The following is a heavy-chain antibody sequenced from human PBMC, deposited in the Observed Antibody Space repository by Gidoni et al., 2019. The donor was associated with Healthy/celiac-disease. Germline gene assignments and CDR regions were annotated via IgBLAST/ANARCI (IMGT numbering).Heavy chain of an antibody. CDR3: AKDMDESVDTAMVVDY. D-gene: IGHD5-18*01. CDR1: GFTFDDYA. J-gene: IGHJ4*02. V-gene: IGHV3-9*01. CDR2: ISWNSGSI. Sequence: EVQLVESGGGLVQPGRSLRLSCAASGFTFDDYAMHWVRQAPGKGLEWVSGISWNSGSIGYADSVKGRFTISIDNAKNSLYLQMNSLRAEDTALYYCAKDMDESVDTAMVVDYWGQGTLVTVSS.